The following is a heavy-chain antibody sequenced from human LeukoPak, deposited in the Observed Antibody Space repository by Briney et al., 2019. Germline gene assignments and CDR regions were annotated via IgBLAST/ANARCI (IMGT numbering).Heavy chain of an antibody. J-gene: IGHJ3*02. D-gene: IGHD1-26*01. Sequence: ASVKVSCKASGYTFSGYYMHWVRQAPGQGLEWIGWINPNSGGTDYAQKFQGRVTMTRDTSISAAYMELSRLRSDDTAVYYCARESRGGSYSGAFDIWGQGTMVTVSS. CDR1: GYTFSGYY. CDR2: INPNSGGT. CDR3: ARESRGGSYSGAFDI. V-gene: IGHV1-2*02.